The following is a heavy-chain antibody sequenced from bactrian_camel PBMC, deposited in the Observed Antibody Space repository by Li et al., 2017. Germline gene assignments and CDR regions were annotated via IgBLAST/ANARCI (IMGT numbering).Heavy chain of an antibody. V-gene: IGHV3S1*01. J-gene: IGHJ4*01. CDR3: ARSGSWYSDPYY. CDR1: GFTYNRCI. Sequence: VESGGGSVQAGGSLRLSCTAPGFTYNRCIVHWCRQAAGKQREWVSAIRVDGTTSYTASVEGRFIISRDNTKNMLYLQMSSLKSEDTALYYCARSGSWYSDPYYWGQGTQVTVS. D-gene: IGHD6*01. CDR2: IRVDGTT.